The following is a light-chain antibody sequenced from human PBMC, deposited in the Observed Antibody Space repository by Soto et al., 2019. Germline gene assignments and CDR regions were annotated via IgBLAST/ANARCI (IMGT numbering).Light chain of an antibody. J-gene: IGKJ2*01. CDR1: QSVSSSY. V-gene: IGKV3-20*01. Sequence: EIVLTQSPRTLSMSPGERATLSCRASQSVSSSYLAWYQQKPGQAPRLLISGASRRATGIPDRFSGSGSGTDFTLTISRLEPEDFAVYYCQLYAGSPYTFGQGTKLEIK. CDR2: GAS. CDR3: QLYAGSPYT.